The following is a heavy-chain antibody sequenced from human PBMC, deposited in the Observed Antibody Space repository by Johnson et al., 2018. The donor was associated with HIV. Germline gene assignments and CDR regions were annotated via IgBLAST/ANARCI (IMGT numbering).Heavy chain of an antibody. D-gene: IGHD3-22*01. CDR1: GFIFSDYA. CDR3: AKDPSVYVTMIVVSRGAFDI. Sequence: QVQLVESGGGVVQPGRSLRLSCAASGFIFSDYAMHWVRQAPGKGLEWVAVIWDDGSKKYYVDSVKGRFTISRDNSKNTVYLQMNGLRAEDTAVYFCAKDPSVYVTMIVVSRGAFDIWGQGTMVSVSS. V-gene: IGHV3-33*06. CDR2: IWDDGSKK. J-gene: IGHJ3*02.